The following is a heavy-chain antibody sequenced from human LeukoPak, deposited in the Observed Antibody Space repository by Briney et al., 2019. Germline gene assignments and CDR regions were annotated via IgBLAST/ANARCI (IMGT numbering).Heavy chain of an antibody. CDR1: GYSISSGYY. CDR2: IYHSGST. D-gene: IGHD3-10*01. Sequence: SETLSLTCTVSGYSISSGYYWGWIRQPPGKGLEWIGSIYHSGSTYYNPSLKSRVTISVDTSKNQFSLKLSSVTAADTAVYYCARGEGFPALWFGESPFDYWGQGTLVTVSS. CDR3: ARGEGFPALWFGESPFDY. J-gene: IGHJ4*02. V-gene: IGHV4-38-2*02.